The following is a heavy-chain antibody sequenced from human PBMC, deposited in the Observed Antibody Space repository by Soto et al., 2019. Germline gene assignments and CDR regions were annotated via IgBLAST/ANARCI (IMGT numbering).Heavy chain of an antibody. J-gene: IGHJ4*02. CDR1: GGTFSSYA. CDR3: ARDGVVGSTQYYFAS. D-gene: IGHD1-26*01. CDR2: IIPIFGTA. V-gene: IGHV1-69*13. Sequence: SVKVSCKASGGTFSSYAISWVRQAPGQGLEWMGGIIPIFGTANYAQKFQGRVTITADESTSTAYMELSSLRSEDTAVYYCARDGVVGSTQYYFASGGQGTRAPVP.